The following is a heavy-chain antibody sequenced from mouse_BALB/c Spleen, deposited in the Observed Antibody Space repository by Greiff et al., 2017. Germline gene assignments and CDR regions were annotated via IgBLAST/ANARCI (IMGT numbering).Heavy chain of an antibody. CDR3: ARSNAREYAMDY. Sequence: VHLVESGAELMKPGASVKISCKASGYTFTSYWMHWVKQRPGQGLEWIGYINPSTGYTEYNQKFKDKATLTADKSSSTAYMQLSSLTSEDSAVYYCARSNAREYAMDYWGQGTSVTVSS. CDR2: INPSTGYT. J-gene: IGHJ4*01. V-gene: IGHV1S26*01. CDR1: GYTFTSYW.